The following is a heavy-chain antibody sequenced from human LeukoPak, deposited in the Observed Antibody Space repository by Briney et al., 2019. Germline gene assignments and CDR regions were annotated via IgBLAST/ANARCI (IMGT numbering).Heavy chain of an antibody. Sequence: SQTLSLTCAVSGDSISSGGYSWSWIRQPPGKGLEWIGYIYHSGTTYYNPSLKSRVTILVDRSKNQFSLKLGSVTAADTAVYYCARVTTVTTFDYWGQGTLVSVSS. CDR3: ARVTTVTTFDY. D-gene: IGHD4-11*01. V-gene: IGHV4-30-2*01. CDR1: GDSISSGGYS. J-gene: IGHJ4*02. CDR2: IYHSGTT.